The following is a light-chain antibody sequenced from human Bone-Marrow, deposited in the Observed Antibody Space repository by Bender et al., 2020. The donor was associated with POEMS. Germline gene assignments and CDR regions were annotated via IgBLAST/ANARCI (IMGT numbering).Light chain of an antibody. CDR3: SSYTLSNTYV. CDR2: DVH. V-gene: IGLV2-14*03. J-gene: IGLJ1*01. CDR1: TPDFGTYYDD. Sequence: SALTQPASVSGSPGQSITISCTGPTPDFGTYYDDVSWYQQLPGKAPKLMIYDVHSRPSGVSNRFSGSKSGNTASLTISGLQAEDEADYYCSSYTLSNTYVFGSGTKVTVL.